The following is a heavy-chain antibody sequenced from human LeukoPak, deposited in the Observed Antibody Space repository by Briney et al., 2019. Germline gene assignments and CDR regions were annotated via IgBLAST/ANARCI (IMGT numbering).Heavy chain of an antibody. J-gene: IGHJ4*02. V-gene: IGHV3-21*01. D-gene: IGHD6-13*01. CDR2: ISSSSSYI. CDR3: ARALPSSWYWSVDY. Sequence: PGGSLRLSCAASGFTFSSYSMNWVRQAPGKGLEWVSSISSSSSYIYYADSVKGRFTISRDNAKNSLYLQMNSLRAEDTAVYYCARALPSSWYWSVDYWGQGTLVTVSS. CDR1: GFTFSSYS.